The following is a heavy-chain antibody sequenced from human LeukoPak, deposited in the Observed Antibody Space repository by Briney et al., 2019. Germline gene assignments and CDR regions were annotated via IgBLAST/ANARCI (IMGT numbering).Heavy chain of an antibody. D-gene: IGHD2-2*01. J-gene: IGHJ6*02. CDR2: IIPIFGTA. V-gene: IGHV1-69*05. CDR3: ARAPPTYCSSTSCPYYYGMGV. CDR1: GGTFSSYA. Sequence: ASVKVSCKASGGTFSSYAISWVRQAPGQGLEWMGGIIPIFGTANYAQKFQGRVTITTDESTSTAYMELSSLRSEDTAVYYCARAPPTYCSSTSCPYYYGMGVWGQGTTVTVSS.